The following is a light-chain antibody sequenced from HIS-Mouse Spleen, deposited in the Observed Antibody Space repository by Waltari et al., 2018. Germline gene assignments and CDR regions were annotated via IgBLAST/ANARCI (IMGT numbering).Light chain of an antibody. Sequence: QSALTQPASVSGSPGQSITISCTGTSSDVGGYNYVSWYQQHPGKAPKLVIYDDSNRPSGVSNPFSGSKSGHTASLTISELQAEDEADYYCSSYTSSSTYVFGTGTKVTVL. J-gene: IGLJ1*01. CDR2: DDS. V-gene: IGLV2-14*03. CDR1: SSDVGGYNY. CDR3: SSYTSSSTYV.